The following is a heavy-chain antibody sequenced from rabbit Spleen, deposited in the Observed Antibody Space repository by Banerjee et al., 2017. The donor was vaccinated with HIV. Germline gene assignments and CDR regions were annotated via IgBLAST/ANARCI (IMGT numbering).Heavy chain of an antibody. Sequence: QEQVVESGGGLVQPGGSLKLSCKASGFDFSSYGVSWVRQVPGKGLEWIGYIDPVFGITYYANWVNGRFTISRDNAQNTLFLQLNSLTAADTATYFCVREAGSSGYYNLWGQGTLVTVS. V-gene: IGHV1S47*01. CDR2: IDPVFGIT. J-gene: IGHJ4*01. CDR1: GFDFSSYG. D-gene: IGHD1-1*01. CDR3: VREAGSSGYYNL.